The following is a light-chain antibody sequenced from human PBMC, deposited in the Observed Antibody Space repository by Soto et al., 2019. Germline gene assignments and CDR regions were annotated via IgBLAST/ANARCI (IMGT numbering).Light chain of an antibody. Sequence: EFLLTQSPATLSLSPGERVTLACRASQSVSSNVAWYQQRPGQPPRILIYGASTRATGIPARFSGSGSGTEFTLTISSLQSEDFGVYYCQQYMNWPRTFGQGTKVDIK. CDR3: QQYMNWPRT. V-gene: IGKV3D-15*01. J-gene: IGKJ1*01. CDR1: QSVSSN. CDR2: GAS.